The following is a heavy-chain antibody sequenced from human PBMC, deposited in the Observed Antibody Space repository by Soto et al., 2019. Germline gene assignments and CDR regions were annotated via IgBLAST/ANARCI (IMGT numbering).Heavy chain of an antibody. J-gene: IGHJ4*02. CDR3: SRDSCGRTTGGVN. V-gene: IGHV3-7*01. D-gene: IGHD2-8*02. CDR2: IGPDGSAK. CDR1: GFPFSLYL. Sequence: EVQLVESGGDLVQPGGSLRLSCAASGFPFSLYLMSWVRQAPGKGLEWVANIGPDGSAKYYMGAVKGRFTISRDNAKSFMYLQVDSLRAGDPAIYFCSRDSCGRTTGGVNWGQGTQVIVSS.